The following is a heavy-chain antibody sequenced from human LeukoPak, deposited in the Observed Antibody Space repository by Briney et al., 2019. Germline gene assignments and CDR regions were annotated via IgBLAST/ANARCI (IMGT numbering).Heavy chain of an antibody. CDR2: INHSGAT. Sequence: SETLSLTRTVSGGSISSSSYYWGWIRQPPGKGLEWIGEINHSGATKYNPSLKSRLTISVDPSKNQFSLKLKSVTAADTAVYYCARGSPKHDSWGQGTLVTVSS. CDR1: GGSISSSSYY. V-gene: IGHV4-39*07. J-gene: IGHJ5*01. CDR3: ARGSPKHDS.